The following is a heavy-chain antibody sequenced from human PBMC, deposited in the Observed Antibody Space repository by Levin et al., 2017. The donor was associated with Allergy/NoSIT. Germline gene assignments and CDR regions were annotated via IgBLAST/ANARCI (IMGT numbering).Heavy chain of an antibody. V-gene: IGHV4-31*03. CDR3: AREIIKVVEGGDGVDI. CDR2: IHHSGRA. J-gene: IGHJ3*02. D-gene: IGHD2-15*01. Sequence: SQTLSLPCTVSGGSISDANYYWSWIRQHPGKGLEWIGYIHHSGRAFYNPSLKSRVTISVDTSKNQFSLRLSSVTAADTAMYYCAREIIKVVEGGDGVDIWGQGTVVTVSS. CDR1: GGSISDANYY.